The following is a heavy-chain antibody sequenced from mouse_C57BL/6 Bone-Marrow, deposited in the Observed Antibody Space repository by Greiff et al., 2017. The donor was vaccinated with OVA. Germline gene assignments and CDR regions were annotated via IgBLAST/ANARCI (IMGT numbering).Heavy chain of an antibody. CDR1: GYTFTDYY. Sequence: QVQLKESGPELVKPGASVKISCKASGYTFTDYYINWVKQRPGQGLEWIGWIYPGSGNTKHNEKFKGKATLTVDTSSSTAYMQLSSLTSEDSAVYFCARSGIYYYGSSLMDYWGQGTSVTVSS. V-gene: IGHV1-84*01. J-gene: IGHJ4*01. D-gene: IGHD1-1*01. CDR3: ARSGIYYYGSSLMDY. CDR2: IYPGSGNT.